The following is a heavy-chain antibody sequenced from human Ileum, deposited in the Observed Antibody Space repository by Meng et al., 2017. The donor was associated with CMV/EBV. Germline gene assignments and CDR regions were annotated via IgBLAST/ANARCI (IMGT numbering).Heavy chain of an antibody. CDR2: ISASGSP. Sequence: LSCGAYGFRSSTYPMSWVRQAPGKGLEWFSGISASGSPYYADSVKGRLTISRDNSKNALYLQMNSLSAEDTAVYYCAKRGADWYFDLWGRGTLVTVSS. J-gene: IGHJ2*01. V-gene: IGHV3-23*01. CDR3: AKRGADWYFDL. CDR1: GFRSSTYP. D-gene: IGHD1-26*01.